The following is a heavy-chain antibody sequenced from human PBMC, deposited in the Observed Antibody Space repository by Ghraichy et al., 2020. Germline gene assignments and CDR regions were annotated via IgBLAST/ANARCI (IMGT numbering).Heavy chain of an antibody. CDR1: GFTFSNYG. CDR3: ARRAYSGYYFDS. J-gene: IGHJ4*02. CDR2: IWYDGSNK. V-gene: IGHV3-33*01. D-gene: IGHD5-12*01. Sequence: GGSLRLSCAASGFTFSNYGMHWVRQAPGKGLEWVAVIWYDGSNKYYADSVKGRFTISRDNSKNTLSLQMNSLRAEDTAVYYCARRAYSGYYFDSWAREPWSPSPQ.